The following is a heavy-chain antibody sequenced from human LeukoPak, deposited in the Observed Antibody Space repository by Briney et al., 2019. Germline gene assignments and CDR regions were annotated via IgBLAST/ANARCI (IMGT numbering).Heavy chain of an antibody. Sequence: SETLSLTCTVSGVSISSGSHYWGWLRQTPGRGLEWIGSVYYSGTTYYNPSLKSRVTISVDTSKNQFSLKLSSVTAADTAVYYCARQGGSAYGFYYYYYYMDVWGKGTTVTISS. J-gene: IGHJ6*03. CDR1: GVSISSGSHY. CDR2: VYYSGTT. V-gene: IGHV4-39*01. D-gene: IGHD5-12*01. CDR3: ARQGGSAYGFYYYYYYMDV.